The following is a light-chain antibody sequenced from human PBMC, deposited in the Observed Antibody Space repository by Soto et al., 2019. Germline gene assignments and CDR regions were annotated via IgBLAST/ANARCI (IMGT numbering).Light chain of an antibody. CDR1: QSVRSNY. V-gene: IGKV3-20*01. J-gene: IGKJ4*01. CDR3: QQYGNSSFT. Sequence: EIVLTQSPGTLSLSPGERATLSCRASQSVRSNYLAWYQQIPGQAPRLLVYGASSRATGIPDRFSGSGCLTDFTLTIRRLEPEEFAVYYCQQYGNSSFTVGGGTKVEIK. CDR2: GAS.